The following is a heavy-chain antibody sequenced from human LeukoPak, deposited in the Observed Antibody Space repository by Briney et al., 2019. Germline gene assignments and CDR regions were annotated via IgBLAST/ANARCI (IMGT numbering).Heavy chain of an antibody. D-gene: IGHD5-24*01. V-gene: IGHV1-8*01. CDR3: ARAVEMAPFVDY. CDR1: GYTFTSYD. Sequence: ASVKVSCKASGYTFTSYDINWVRQAPGQGLEWMGWMNPNSGNTGYAQKFQGRVTMTRNTSISTAYMELSSLRSEDTAVYYCARAVEMAPFVDYWGQGTLVTASS. J-gene: IGHJ4*02. CDR2: MNPNSGNT.